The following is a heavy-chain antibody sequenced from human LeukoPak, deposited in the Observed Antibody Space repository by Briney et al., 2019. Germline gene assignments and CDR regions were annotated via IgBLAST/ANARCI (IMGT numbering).Heavy chain of an antibody. J-gene: IGHJ1*01. CDR2: INSKSGGT. CDR3: ARGHDSSPPYDY. V-gene: IGHV1-2*02. CDR1: GYTFIDYY. D-gene: IGHD3-22*01. Sequence: ASVKVSCKTSGYTFIDYYVLWVRQAPGQGLEWLGWINSKSGGTKYGQKFQGRVTMTRDTSTTTAYVELSGLRSDDTAVYYCARGHDSSPPYDYWGQGTLVTVSS.